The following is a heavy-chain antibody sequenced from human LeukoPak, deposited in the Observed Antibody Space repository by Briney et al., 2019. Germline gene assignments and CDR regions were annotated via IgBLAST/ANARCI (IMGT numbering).Heavy chain of an antibody. J-gene: IGHJ5*02. CDR1: GYTFTSCD. CDR2: MNPNSGNT. CDR3: ARGQKITIFGVVIIGGNWFDP. Sequence: GASVKVSCKASGYTFTSCDINWVRQATGQGLEWMGWMNPNSGNTGYAQKFQGRVTITRNTSISTAYMELSSLRSEDTAVYYCARGQKITIFGVVIIGGNWFDPWGQGTLVTVSS. V-gene: IGHV1-8*03. D-gene: IGHD3-3*01.